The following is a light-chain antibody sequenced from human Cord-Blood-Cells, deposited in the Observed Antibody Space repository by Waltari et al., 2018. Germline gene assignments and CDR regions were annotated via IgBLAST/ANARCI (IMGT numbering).Light chain of an antibody. CDR1: SSDVGGYNY. CDR3: SSYTSSSTYV. Sequence: QSALTQPASVSGSPGQSITISCTGTSSDVGGYNYVSWYQQHPGKAPKLMIYDVSKRPSGSSNRFSDSKSGNTAYLTISGLQAEDEADYYCSSYTSSSTYVFGTGTKVTVL. V-gene: IGLV2-14*01. CDR2: DVS. J-gene: IGLJ1*01.